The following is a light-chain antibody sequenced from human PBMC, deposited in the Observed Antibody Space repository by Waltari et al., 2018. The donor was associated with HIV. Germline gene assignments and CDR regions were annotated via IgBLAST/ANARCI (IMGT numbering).Light chain of an antibody. CDR3: CSYAGSSNWV. V-gene: IGLV2-23*01. CDR1: SSDVGSYNL. Sequence: QSALTQPASVSGSPGQSITISCTGSSSDVGSYNLVSWYQQHPGKSPKLMIYEGIKQPSGVSNRFSGSKSGNTASLTISGLQDEDEADYYCCSYAGSSNWVFGGGTKLTVL. CDR2: EGI. J-gene: IGLJ3*02.